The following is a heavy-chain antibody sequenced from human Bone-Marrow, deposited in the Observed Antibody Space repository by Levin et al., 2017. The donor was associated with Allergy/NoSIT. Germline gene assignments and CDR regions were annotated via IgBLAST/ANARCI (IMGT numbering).Heavy chain of an antibody. CDR3: ARGGEVLSGFYDAPPSNWFDP. CDR1: GYTFISYD. Sequence: ASVKVSCKASGYTFISYDINWVRQAIGQGLEWMGWMNPNSGHTGYLQKFSGRVTMTRNTSTNTAYMELSSLRSDDTAVYFCARGGEVLSGFYDAPPSNWFDPWGQGTLVSVSS. D-gene: IGHD3-3*01. CDR2: MNPNSGHT. J-gene: IGHJ5*02. V-gene: IGHV1-8*01.